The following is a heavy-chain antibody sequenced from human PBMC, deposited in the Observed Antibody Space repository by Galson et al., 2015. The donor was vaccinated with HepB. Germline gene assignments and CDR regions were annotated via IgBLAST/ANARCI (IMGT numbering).Heavy chain of an antibody. Sequence: SLRLSCAASGFTFRNFAVTWVRQAPGKGLEWVSTISATGGAAYYADSVKGRFTISRDNSKSTLYLQMNSLRAEDTAVYYCVRDRGYTYGYSDYWGQGTLVTVSS. CDR1: GFTFRNFA. CDR2: ISATGGAA. V-gene: IGHV3-23*01. CDR3: VRDRGYTYGYSDY. J-gene: IGHJ4*02. D-gene: IGHD5-18*01.